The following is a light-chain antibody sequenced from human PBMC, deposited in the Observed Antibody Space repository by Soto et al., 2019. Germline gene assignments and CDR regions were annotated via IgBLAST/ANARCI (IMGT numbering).Light chain of an antibody. Sequence: DVQMTQSPSSLSSSVPESFTITCRASQTISTYLNWYQQKPGKAPRLLIYDASSLLSGVPSRFSGSGSGTDFTLTIASLQPEDFSTYYCQQSDSTPYTFGQGTKVDIK. CDR2: DAS. CDR3: QQSDSTPYT. V-gene: IGKV1-39*01. J-gene: IGKJ2*01. CDR1: QTISTY.